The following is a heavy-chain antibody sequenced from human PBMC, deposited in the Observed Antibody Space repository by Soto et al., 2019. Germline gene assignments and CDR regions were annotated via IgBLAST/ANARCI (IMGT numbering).Heavy chain of an antibody. J-gene: IGHJ6*03. CDR1: GYTFTSYD. CDR2: MNPNSGNT. D-gene: IGHD2-2*01. Sequence: QVQLVQSGAEVKKPGASVKVSCKASGYTFTSYDINWVRQATGQGLEWMGWMNPNSGNTGYAQKLQGRVTMTRNTSISTAYMALSSLRSEDTAVYYCARGGYCSSTSCYGYYYYYYYMDVWGKGTTVTVSS. V-gene: IGHV1-8*01. CDR3: ARGGYCSSTSCYGYYYYYYYMDV.